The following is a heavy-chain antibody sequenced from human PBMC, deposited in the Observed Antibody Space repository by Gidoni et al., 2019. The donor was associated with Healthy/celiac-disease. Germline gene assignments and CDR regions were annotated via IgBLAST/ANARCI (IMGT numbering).Heavy chain of an antibody. CDR1: GYSNSSGYY. Sequence: QVQLQESGPGLVKPSETLSRTCAVSGYSNSSGYYWGWIRQPPGKGLEWIGSIYHSGSTYYNPSLKSRVTISVDTSKNQFSLKLSSVTAADTAVYYCAREMTTVTIYYFDYWGQGTLVTVSS. CDR2: IYHSGST. D-gene: IGHD4-17*01. V-gene: IGHV4-38-2*02. CDR3: AREMTTVTIYYFDY. J-gene: IGHJ4*02.